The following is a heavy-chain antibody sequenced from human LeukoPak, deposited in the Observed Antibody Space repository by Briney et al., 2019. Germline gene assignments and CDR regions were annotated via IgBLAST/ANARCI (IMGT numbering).Heavy chain of an antibody. J-gene: IGHJ5*02. Sequence: SETLSLTCAVSGGSFNGYSYTWLRQPPGKGLEWIGEIIHSGGTSYNPSLKSRLTISVDTSRKQFSLKLTSVTAADTALYFCARRPLAFRRVAGIFSWGRGTQVTVSS. CDR1: GGSFNGYS. V-gene: IGHV4-34*12. D-gene: IGHD6-19*01. CDR3: ARRPLAFRRVAGIFS. CDR2: IIHSGGT.